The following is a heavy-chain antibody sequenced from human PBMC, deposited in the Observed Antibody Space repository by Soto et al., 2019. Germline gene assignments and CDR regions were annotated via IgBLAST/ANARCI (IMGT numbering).Heavy chain of an antibody. CDR1: GFTFSSYY. V-gene: IGHV3-30*14. CDR3: AREANFPTALFDY. CDR2: TSFDGRNQ. D-gene: IGHD1-1*01. J-gene: IGHJ4*02. Sequence: QVQLVESGGGVVQSGRSLRLSCAASGFTFSSYYMHWVRQAPGKGLEWVAVTSFDGRNQYSADSVKGRFTISRDNSKNTLYLQMNSLRPQDTAVYHCAREANFPTALFDYWGQGTLVAVSS.